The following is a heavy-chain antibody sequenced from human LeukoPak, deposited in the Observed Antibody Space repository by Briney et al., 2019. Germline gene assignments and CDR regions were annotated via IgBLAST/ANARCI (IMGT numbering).Heavy chain of an antibody. V-gene: IGHV3-53*01. J-gene: IGHJ4*02. CDR2: IYSGGST. D-gene: IGHD3-3*01. Sequence: PGGSLRLSCAASGFTFSSYWMNWARQAPGKGLEWVSVIYSGGSTYYADSVKGRFTISRDNSKNTLYLQMNSLRAEDTAVYYCARYFDFWSGYFDYWGQGTLVTVSS. CDR3: ARYFDFWSGYFDY. CDR1: GFTFSSYW.